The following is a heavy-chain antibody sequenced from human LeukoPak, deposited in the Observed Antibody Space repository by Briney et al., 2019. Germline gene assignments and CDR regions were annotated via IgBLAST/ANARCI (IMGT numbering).Heavy chain of an antibody. V-gene: IGHV4-59*01. CDR2: IYYSGST. Sequence: SETLSLTCTVSGGSISSYYWSWIRQPPGKGLEWIGYIYYSGSTNYNPSLKSRVTISVDTSKNQSSLKLSSVTAADTAVYYCARVRSTSWFDPWGQGTLVTVSS. CDR1: GGSISSYY. J-gene: IGHJ5*02. D-gene: IGHD2-2*01. CDR3: ARVRSTSWFDP.